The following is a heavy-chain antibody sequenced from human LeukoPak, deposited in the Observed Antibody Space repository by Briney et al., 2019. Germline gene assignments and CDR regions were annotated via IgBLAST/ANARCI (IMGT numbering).Heavy chain of an antibody. V-gene: IGHV1-18*01. CDR2: ISAYNGNT. CDR3: ARAIVRQQLVLSWFDP. CDR1: GYTFTSYG. Sequence: ASVKVSCKASGYTFTSYGISWVRQAPGQGLEWMGWISAYNGNTNYAQKLQGRVTMTTDTSTSTAYMELRSLRSDDTAVYYCARAIVRQQLVLSWFDPWGQGTLVTVSS. D-gene: IGHD6-13*01. J-gene: IGHJ5*02.